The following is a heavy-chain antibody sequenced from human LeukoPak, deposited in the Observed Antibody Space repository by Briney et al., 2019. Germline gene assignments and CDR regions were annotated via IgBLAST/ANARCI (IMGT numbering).Heavy chain of an antibody. CDR1: GGSISSYY. V-gene: IGHV4-59*01. D-gene: IGHD3-22*01. J-gene: IGHJ4*02. CDR3: ARGPPSSYYYDSSGLYFY. CDR2: IYYSGST. Sequence: SETLSLTCTVSGGSISSYYWSWIRQPPGKGLEWIGYIYYSGSTNYNPSLKSRVTISVATSKNQFSLKLSSVTAADTAVYYCARGPPSSYYYDSSGLYFYWGQGTLVTVSS.